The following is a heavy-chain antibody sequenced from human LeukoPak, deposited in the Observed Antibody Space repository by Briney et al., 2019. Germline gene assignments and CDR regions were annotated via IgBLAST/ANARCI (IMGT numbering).Heavy chain of an antibody. J-gene: IGHJ4*02. V-gene: IGHV4-30-4*07. CDR1: GGSISSGGYS. CDR3: ARHAPNYYGSGSFKFDY. CDR2: IYYSGST. D-gene: IGHD3-10*01. Sequence: SQTLSLTCAVSGGSISSGGYSWSWIRQPPGKGLEWIVYIYYSGSTYYNPSLKSRVTISVDTSKNQFSLKLSSVTAADTAVYYCARHAPNYYGSGSFKFDYWGRGTLVTVSS.